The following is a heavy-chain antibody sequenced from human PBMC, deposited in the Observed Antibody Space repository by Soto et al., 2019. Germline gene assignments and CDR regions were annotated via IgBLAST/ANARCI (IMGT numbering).Heavy chain of an antibody. CDR1: GYTLTSYA. CDR3: ARGRPLAADY. Sequence: QVQLVQSGAEEKKPGASVKVSCKASGYTLTSYAINWVRQAPGQRLEWMGWINAGNGNTKYSQKFQGRGTITRDTSASTAYMELSRLRSEDTAVYYCARGRPLAADYWGQGTLVTVSS. J-gene: IGHJ4*02. V-gene: IGHV1-3*05. CDR2: INAGNGNT.